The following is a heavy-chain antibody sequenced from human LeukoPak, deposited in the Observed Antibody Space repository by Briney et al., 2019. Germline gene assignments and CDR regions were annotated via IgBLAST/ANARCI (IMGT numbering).Heavy chain of an antibody. V-gene: IGHV3-7*01. CDR2: IKQDGSEK. CDR1: GFTFSDYW. D-gene: IGHD3-22*01. J-gene: IGHJ4*02. Sequence: QPGGSLRLSCASSGFTFSDYWMSWVRQAPGKGLEWVANIKQDGSEKYYVDSVKGRFTISRDNAKNSLYLQMNSLRAEDTAVYYCVRDRAYFGSSGFYNLDYWGQGTLVTVSS. CDR3: VRDRAYFGSSGFYNLDY.